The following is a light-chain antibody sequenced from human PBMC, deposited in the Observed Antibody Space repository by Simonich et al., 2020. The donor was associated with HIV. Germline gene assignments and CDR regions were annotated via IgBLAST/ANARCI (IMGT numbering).Light chain of an antibody. CDR2: NTN. V-gene: IGLV8-61*01. J-gene: IGLJ3*02. CDR1: SGSVSTNYY. CDR3: VLYMGSGIWV. Sequence: QTVVTQEPSFSVSPGGTVTVTCALSSGSVSTNYYPSWYQQTPGQAPHTLIYNTNTRSSGVPDRFSGSILGNKAALTITGAQADDESDYYCVLYMGSGIWVFGGGTKLTVL.